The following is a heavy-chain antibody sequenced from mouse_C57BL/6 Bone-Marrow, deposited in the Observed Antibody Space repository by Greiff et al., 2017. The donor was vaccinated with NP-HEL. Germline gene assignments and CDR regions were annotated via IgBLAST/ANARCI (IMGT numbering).Heavy chain of an antibody. V-gene: IGHV5-12*01. CDR2: ISNGGGST. J-gene: IGHJ4*01. Sequence: EVQLVESGGGLVQPGGSLKLSCAASGFTFSDYYMYWVRQTPEKRLEWVAYISNGGGSTYYPDTVKGRFTISRDNAKNTLYLQMSRLKSEDTAMYYCARRSDGYYYYAMDYWGQGTSVTVSS. CDR3: ARRSDGYYYYAMDY. D-gene: IGHD2-3*01. CDR1: GFTFSDYY.